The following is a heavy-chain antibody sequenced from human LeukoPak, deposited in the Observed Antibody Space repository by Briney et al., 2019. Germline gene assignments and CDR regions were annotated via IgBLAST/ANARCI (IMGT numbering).Heavy chain of an antibody. J-gene: IGHJ4*02. V-gene: IGHV3-74*01. CDR1: GFTFSNHW. CDR3: VRDGVGAPPFDY. CDR2: IKGDGSSI. Sequence: PGGSQRLSCAASGFTFSNHWMHWVRQTPGKGLVWVSRIKGDGSSISHADSVKGRFTISRDNAKNTLDLQMNNLRVEDTAVYYCVRDGVGAPPFDYWGEGVLVTVSS. D-gene: IGHD1-26*01.